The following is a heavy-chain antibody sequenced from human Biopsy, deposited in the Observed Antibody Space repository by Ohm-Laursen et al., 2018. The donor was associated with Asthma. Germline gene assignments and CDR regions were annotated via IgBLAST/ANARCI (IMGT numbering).Heavy chain of an antibody. CDR3: ARKIAARGGMGV. CDR1: GITFSTYG. V-gene: IGHV3-33*01. J-gene: IGHJ6*02. Sequence: SLRLSCAASGITFSTYGMHRGRQAPGKGVEWGSFIWYDGRKKTYADSVKGRFTISRDNSKNTLYLQMNSLRAEDTAVYYCARKIAARGGMGVWGQGTTVTVSS. D-gene: IGHD6-6*01. CDR2: IWYDGRKK.